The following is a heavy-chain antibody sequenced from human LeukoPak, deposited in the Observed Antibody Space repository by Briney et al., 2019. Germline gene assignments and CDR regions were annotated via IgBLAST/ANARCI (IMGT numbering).Heavy chain of an antibody. J-gene: IGHJ4*02. CDR3: ARYYYDSSGNGNYLDY. V-gene: IGHV7-4-1*02. CDR1: GYTFTRYA. CDR2: INTNSGKP. D-gene: IGHD3-22*01. Sequence: ASVKVSCKASGYTFTRYAMNWVRQAPGQGLEWMGWINTNSGKPTYAQGFTGRFVFSSDTSVSTAYLQISSLKAGDTAVYYCARYYYDSSGNGNYLDYWGQGTLVTVSS.